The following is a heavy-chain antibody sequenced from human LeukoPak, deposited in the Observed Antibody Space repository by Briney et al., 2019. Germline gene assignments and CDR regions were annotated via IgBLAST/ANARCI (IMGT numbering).Heavy chain of an antibody. V-gene: IGHV4-34*01. D-gene: IGHD3-16*02. Sequence: SETLSLTCAVYGGSFSGYYWSWIRQPPGRGLEWIGEINHSGSTNYNPSLKSRVTISVDTSKNQFSLKLSSVTAADTAVYYCARYVWGSYPTFEDYWGQGTLVTVSS. J-gene: IGHJ4*02. CDR2: INHSGST. CDR3: ARYVWGSYPTFEDY. CDR1: GGSFSGYY.